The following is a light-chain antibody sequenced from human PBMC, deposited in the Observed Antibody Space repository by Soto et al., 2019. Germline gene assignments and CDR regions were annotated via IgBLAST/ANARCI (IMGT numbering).Light chain of an antibody. Sequence: QYALTQPPSASGSPGQSVTISCTGTSSDVGGYNYVSWYQQHPGKAPQLVIYGVNKRASGVPDRFSGSKSGNTASLTVSGLQAEDEADYYCSSYAGSNILYVFGTGTKVTVL. CDR2: GVN. V-gene: IGLV2-8*01. J-gene: IGLJ1*01. CDR1: SSDVGGYNY. CDR3: SSYAGSNILYV.